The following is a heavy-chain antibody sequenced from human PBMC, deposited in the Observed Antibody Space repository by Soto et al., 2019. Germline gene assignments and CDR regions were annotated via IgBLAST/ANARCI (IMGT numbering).Heavy chain of an antibody. J-gene: IGHJ4*02. CDR2: IKTKTDGGTR. CDR3: TTVSHSSSYCHDY. V-gene: IGHV3-15*01. Sequence: EVQLVESGGGLVKPGGSLRLSCAASGFTLSDAWMSWVRQAPGKGLEWVGRIKTKTDGGTRDYAAPVNGRFIFSRDDSKNTLYLQMNSLKTADTAVYYCTTVSHSSSYCHDYWGQGTLVTVSS. CDR1: GFTLSDAW. D-gene: IGHD3-22*01.